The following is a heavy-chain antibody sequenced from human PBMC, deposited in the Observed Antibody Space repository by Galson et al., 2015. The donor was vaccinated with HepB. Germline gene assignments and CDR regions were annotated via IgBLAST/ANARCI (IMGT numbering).Heavy chain of an antibody. D-gene: IGHD6-19*01. CDR2: IKQGGIDK. J-gene: IGHJ5*02. CDR1: GFIFSSYW. Sequence: SLRLSCAASGFIFSSYWMSWVRQAPGKGLECVATIKQGGIDKHYVDSVKGRFTISGDNAKNSLYLQMNSLRVDDTAVYYCARLTRGAYSSGWYDWFDPWGQGTLVTVSS. CDR3: ARLTRGAYSSGWYDWFDP. V-gene: IGHV3-7*01.